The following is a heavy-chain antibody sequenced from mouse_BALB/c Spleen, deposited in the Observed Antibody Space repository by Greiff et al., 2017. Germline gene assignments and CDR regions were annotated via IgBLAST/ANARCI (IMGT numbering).Heavy chain of an antibody. D-gene: IGHD2-4*01. V-gene: IGHV1-4*01. Sequence: QVQLQQSGAELARPGASVKMSCKASGYTFTSYTMHWVKQRPGQGLEWIGYINPSSGYTNYNQKFKDKATLTADKSSSTAYMQLSSLTSEDSAVYYCARSASTMITTAWFAYWGQGTLVTVSA. CDR3: ARSASTMITTAWFAY. CDR1: GYTFTSYT. CDR2: INPSSGYT. J-gene: IGHJ3*01.